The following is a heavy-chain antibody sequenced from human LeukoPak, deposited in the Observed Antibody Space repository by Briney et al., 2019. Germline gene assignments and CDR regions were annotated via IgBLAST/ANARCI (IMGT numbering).Heavy chain of an antibody. D-gene: IGHD1-1*01. CDR3: ARGQDWNHDY. CDR1: GFTFSRYW. CDR2: IREDGSDK. V-gene: IGHV3-7*01. Sequence: PGGSPRLSCAASGFTFSRYWMSWVRQAPGKGLEWVANIREDGSDKYYVNSVKGRFTISRDNAKNSLYLQMNSLRAEDTAVYYCARGQDWNHDYWGQGTLVTVSS. J-gene: IGHJ4*02.